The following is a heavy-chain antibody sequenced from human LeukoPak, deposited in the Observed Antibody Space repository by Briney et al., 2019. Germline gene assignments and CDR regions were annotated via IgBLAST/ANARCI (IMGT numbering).Heavy chain of an antibody. D-gene: IGHD4-11*01. Sequence: GGSLRLSCVASGFTFDHYGMHRVRQAPGKGLEWVAVIWHDGSGQYYADSVKGRFTISRDNSMNTLYLQMNSLRAEDTAVCYCAKDAQRGFDYSNSLESWGQGTLVTVSS. CDR1: GFTFDHYG. V-gene: IGHV3-33*06. J-gene: IGHJ5*01. CDR3: AKDAQRGFDYSNSLES. CDR2: IWHDGSGQ.